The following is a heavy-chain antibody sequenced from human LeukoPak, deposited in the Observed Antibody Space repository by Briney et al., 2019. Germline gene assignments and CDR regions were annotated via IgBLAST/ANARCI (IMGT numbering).Heavy chain of an antibody. J-gene: IGHJ5*02. CDR3: AKGGSDGCYYGSAS. D-gene: IGHD2-15*01. Sequence: QPGGSLRLSCAASGFTFSSYAMSWVRQAPGKGLEWVSVICGSGDTTYYADSVKGRFTISRDNSKNTLYLQMNSLRVEDTAVYYCAKGGSDGCYYGSASWGQGSLVTVSS. V-gene: IGHV3-23*01. CDR2: ICGSGDTT. CDR1: GFTFSSYA.